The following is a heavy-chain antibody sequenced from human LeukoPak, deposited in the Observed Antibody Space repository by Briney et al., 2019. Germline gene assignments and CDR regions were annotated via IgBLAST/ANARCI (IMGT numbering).Heavy chain of an antibody. CDR3: ARGFDGYNFFDY. V-gene: IGHV4-61*02. Sequence: TLSLTCTVSGGSISSDDYYWTWIRRPAGKGLEWIGRIYPDGSTTYNPSLKSRVTISLDTSKNQFSLTLSSVTAADTAVFYCARGFDGYNFFDYWGQGTLVTVSS. CDR2: IYPDGST. D-gene: IGHD5-24*01. CDR1: GGSISSDDYY. J-gene: IGHJ4*02.